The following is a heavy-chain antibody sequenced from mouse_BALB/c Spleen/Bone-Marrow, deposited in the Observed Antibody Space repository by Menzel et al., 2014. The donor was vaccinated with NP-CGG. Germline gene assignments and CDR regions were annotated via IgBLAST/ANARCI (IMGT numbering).Heavy chain of an antibody. J-gene: IGHJ3*01. Sequence: DVQLQESGAELVKPGASVKLSCTASGFNIKDTYMHWVKRRPEQGLEWIGRIDPANGNTKYDPKFQGKATITADTSSNTAYLQLSSLTSEDTAVYYCAMYYYGSSLFAYWGQGTLVTVSA. D-gene: IGHD1-1*01. CDR2: IDPANGNT. CDR3: AMYYYGSSLFAY. V-gene: IGHV14-3*02. CDR1: GFNIKDTY.